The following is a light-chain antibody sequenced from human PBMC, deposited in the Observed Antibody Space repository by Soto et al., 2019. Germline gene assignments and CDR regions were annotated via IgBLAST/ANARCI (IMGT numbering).Light chain of an antibody. CDR2: GAS. CDR3: QQYNNWPRVT. Sequence: EIVMTQSPATLSVSPGERATLSCRASQSVSSNLAWYQQKPGQAPRLLIYGASTRATGIPARFSGSGSGTEFTLTISGLQSEDFAVYYCQQYNNWPRVTFGPGTKVDIK. V-gene: IGKV3-15*01. CDR1: QSVSSN. J-gene: IGKJ3*01.